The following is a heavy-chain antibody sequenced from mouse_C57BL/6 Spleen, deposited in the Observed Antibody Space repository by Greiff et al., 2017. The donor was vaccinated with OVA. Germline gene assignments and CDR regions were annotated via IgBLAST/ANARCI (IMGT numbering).Heavy chain of an antibody. J-gene: IGHJ2*01. Sequence: EVMLVESGGGLVKPGGSLKLSCAASGFTFSDYGMHWVRQAPEKGLEWVAYISSGSSTIYYADTVKGRFTISRDNAKNTLCLQMTSLRSEDTAMYYGARGRYGYYFDYWGQGTTLTVSS. CDR2: ISSGSSTI. D-gene: IGHD2-10*02. V-gene: IGHV5-17*01. CDR1: GFTFSDYG. CDR3: ARGRYGYYFDY.